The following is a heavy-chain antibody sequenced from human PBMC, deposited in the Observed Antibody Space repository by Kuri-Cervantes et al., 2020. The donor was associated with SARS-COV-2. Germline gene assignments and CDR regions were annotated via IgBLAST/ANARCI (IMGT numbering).Heavy chain of an antibody. V-gene: IGHV4-39*01. Sequence: GSLRLSCTVSGGSITTYSYYWGWIRQPPGKGLEWIGSLYYSGSTYYNPSLESRVTISIDTSKNQFSLRLSSVTAADTAVYYCVRHPPIAVADYYFDYWGQGALVTVSS. J-gene: IGHJ4*02. CDR3: VRHPPIAVADYYFDY. D-gene: IGHD6-19*01. CDR2: LYYSGST. CDR1: GGSITTYSYY.